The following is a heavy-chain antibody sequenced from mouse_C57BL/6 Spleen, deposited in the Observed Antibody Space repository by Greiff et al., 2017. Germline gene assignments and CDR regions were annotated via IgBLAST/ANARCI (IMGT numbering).Heavy chain of an antibody. V-gene: IGHV1-80*01. J-gene: IGHJ3*01. Sequence: VQLQQSGAELVKPGASVKISCKASGYAFSSYWMNWVKQRPGKGLEWIGQIYPGNGDTNYNGKFKGKATLTADKSSSTAYMQLSSLSSEDSAVCSCEGGLLYCFADWGRGTTLTVSA. D-gene: IGHD1-1*01. CDR2: IYPGNGDT. CDR1: GYAFSSYW. CDR3: EGGLLYCFAD.